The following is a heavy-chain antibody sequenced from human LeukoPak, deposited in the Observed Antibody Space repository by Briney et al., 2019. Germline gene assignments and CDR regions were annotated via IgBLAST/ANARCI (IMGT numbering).Heavy chain of an antibody. J-gene: IGHJ5*02. CDR2: IYYSGST. CDR3: ARDSSPYYGSGTWFDP. D-gene: IGHD3-10*01. V-gene: IGHV4-31*03. CDR1: GGSISSGGYY. Sequence: SQTLSLTCTVSGGSISSGGYYWSWIRQHQGKGLEWIGYIYYSGSTYYNPSLKSRVTISVDTSKNQFSLKLSSVTAADTAVYYCARDSSPYYGSGTWFDPWGQGTLVTVSS.